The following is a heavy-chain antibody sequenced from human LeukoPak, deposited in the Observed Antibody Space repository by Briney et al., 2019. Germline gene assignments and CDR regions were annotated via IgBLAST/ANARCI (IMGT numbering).Heavy chain of an antibody. D-gene: IGHD3-16*01. V-gene: IGHV4-34*01. CDR2: INHSGST. CDR3: ASRGRFDYVWGK. J-gene: IGHJ4*02. Sequence: SETLSLTCAVYGGSFSGYYWSWIRQPPGKGLEWIGEINHSGSTNYNPSLKSRVTISVDSSKNQFSLKLSSVTAADTAVYYCASRGRFDYVWGKWGLGTLVTVSS. CDR1: GGSFSGYY.